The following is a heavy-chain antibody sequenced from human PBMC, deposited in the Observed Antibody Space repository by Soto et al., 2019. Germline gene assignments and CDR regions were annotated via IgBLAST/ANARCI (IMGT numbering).Heavy chain of an antibody. CDR1: GFTVSNNY. D-gene: IGHD2-2*01. J-gene: IGHJ6*02. CDR2: IYSSGST. Sequence: GGSLRLSCAASGFTVSNNYMSWVRQAPGKGLEWVSIIYSSGSTYYADSVKGRFTISRDNSKNTLYLQMNSMRAEDTAVYYCARGGPLGYCSSTSCPHYYYYYGMDVWGQGTTVTVSS. V-gene: IGHV3-66*03. CDR3: ARGGPLGYCSSTSCPHYYYYYGMDV.